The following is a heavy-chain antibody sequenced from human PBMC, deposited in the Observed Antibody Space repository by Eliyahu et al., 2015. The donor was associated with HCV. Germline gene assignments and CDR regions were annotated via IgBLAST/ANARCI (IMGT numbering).Heavy chain of an antibody. CDR2: IKRELDGGTA. Sequence: EVQLVESGGXLVKPGGSLRLSCAAXGFTFIXXWMNWVRQAPGKGLEWVGRIKRELDGGTADSAAPVKDRFTISRDDSKNILYLQMNSLKTEDTAVYYCTGDTSTSWSESRMDVWGQGTTVTVSS. CDR1: GFTFIXXW. D-gene: IGHD6-13*01. V-gene: IGHV3-15*01. CDR3: TGDTSTSWSESRMDV. J-gene: IGHJ6*02.